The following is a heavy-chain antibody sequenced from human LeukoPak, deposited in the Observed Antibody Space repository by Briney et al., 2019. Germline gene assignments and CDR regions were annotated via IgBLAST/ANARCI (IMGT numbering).Heavy chain of an antibody. CDR3: ARNLVPAAFDY. CDR2: IYYSGST. V-gene: IGHV4-30-4*08. D-gene: IGHD2-2*01. CDR1: GGSISSGDYY. Sequence: PQTLSLTCTVSGGSISSGDYYWSWIRQPPGKGLEWIGYIYYSGSTYYNPSLKSRVTISVDTSKNQFSLKLSSVTAADTAVYYCARNLVPAAFDYWGQGTMVTVSS. J-gene: IGHJ4*02.